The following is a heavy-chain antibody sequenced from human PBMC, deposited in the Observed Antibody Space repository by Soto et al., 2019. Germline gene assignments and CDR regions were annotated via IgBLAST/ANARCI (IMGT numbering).Heavy chain of an antibody. Sequence: QVQLQESGPGLVKPSQTLSLTCTVSGGSISTVDYWWSWIRQSPDMGLEWIGHIYDGGRTYNNPYLESRVTISVDTSKSQLSLTLSSVSAADTAVYYCARGPSGDKVDSWGQGTLVTVSS. CDR2: IYDGGRT. D-gene: IGHD7-27*01. J-gene: IGHJ4*02. V-gene: IGHV4-30-4*01. CDR1: GGSISTVDYW. CDR3: ARGPSGDKVDS.